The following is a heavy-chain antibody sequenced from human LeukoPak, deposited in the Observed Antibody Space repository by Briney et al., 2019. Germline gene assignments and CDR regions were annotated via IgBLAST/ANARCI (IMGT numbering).Heavy chain of an antibody. V-gene: IGHV3-23*01. CDR2: ISGSGGST. Sequence: GGSLRLSCAASGFTFSSYAMSWVRQAPGKGLEWVSTISGSGGSTFYADSVKGRFTISRDNSKNTLYLQMNSLRAEDTAVYYCAKCERGCSLIDYWGQGTLVTVSS. CDR3: AKCERGCSLIDY. D-gene: IGHD2-15*01. J-gene: IGHJ4*02. CDR1: GFTFSSYA.